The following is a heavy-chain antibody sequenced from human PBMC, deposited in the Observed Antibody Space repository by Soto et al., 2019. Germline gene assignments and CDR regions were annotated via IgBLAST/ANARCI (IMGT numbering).Heavy chain of an antibody. CDR2: IFWDDDK. CDR1: GFSLSTSGVG. Sequence: QITLKESGPTLVKPTQTLTLTCTFSGFSLSTSGVGVGWIRQPPGKALEWLALIFWDDDKRYSPSLQNRLTITKDTSKNQVVLTMTNMDPVDTATYYCTHRDVATITNPRFDYWGQGTLVTVSS. CDR3: THRDVATITNPRFDY. J-gene: IGHJ4*02. V-gene: IGHV2-5*02. D-gene: IGHD4-4*01.